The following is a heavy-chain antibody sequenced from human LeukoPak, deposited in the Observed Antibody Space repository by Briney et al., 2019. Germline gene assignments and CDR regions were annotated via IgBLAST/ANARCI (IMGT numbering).Heavy chain of an antibody. CDR2: ISGSGGST. J-gene: IGHJ4*02. D-gene: IGHD6-13*01. Sequence: PGGSLRLSCAASGFTFSSYAMSWVRQAPGKGLEWVSAISGSGGSTYYADSVKGRFTISRDNSKHTLYLQMNSLRAEDTAVYYCAKDPSSSWYPDYWGQGTLVTVSS. CDR1: GFTFSSYA. V-gene: IGHV3-23*01. CDR3: AKDPSSSWYPDY.